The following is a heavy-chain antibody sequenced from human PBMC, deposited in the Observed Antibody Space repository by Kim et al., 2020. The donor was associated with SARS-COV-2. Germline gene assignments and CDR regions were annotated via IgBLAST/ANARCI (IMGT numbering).Heavy chain of an antibody. D-gene: IGHD4-17*01. CDR3: ARGLTVTTFYYYYGMDV. J-gene: IGHJ6*02. V-gene: IGHV4-34*01. Sequence: LKSRVTISVDTSKNQFSLELSSVTAADTAVYYCARGLTVTTFYYYYGMDVWGQGTTVTVSS.